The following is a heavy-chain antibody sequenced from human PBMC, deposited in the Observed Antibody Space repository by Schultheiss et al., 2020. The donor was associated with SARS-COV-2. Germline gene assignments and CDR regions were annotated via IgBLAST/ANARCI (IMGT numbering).Heavy chain of an antibody. Sequence: GGSLRLSCAASGFTFSDYYMSWIRQAPGKGLEWVSAISGSGGSTYYADSVKGRFTISRDNSKNTLYLQMNSLKTEDTAVYYCARAPSITGTTYGMDVWGQGTTVTVSS. CDR1: GFTFSDYY. CDR2: ISGSGGST. J-gene: IGHJ6*02. CDR3: ARAPSITGTTYGMDV. D-gene: IGHD1-7*01. V-gene: IGHV3-23*01.